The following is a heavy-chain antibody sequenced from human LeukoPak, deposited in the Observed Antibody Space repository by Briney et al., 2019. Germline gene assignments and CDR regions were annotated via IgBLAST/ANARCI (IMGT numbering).Heavy chain of an antibody. CDR2: VNRNGRT. CDR3: ARERRLEVASRKTVAFGM. CDR1: GGSFNEYH. J-gene: IGHJ3*02. V-gene: IGHV4-34*01. Sequence: ASETLSLTCAVYGGSFNEYHWSCIRQPPGKRLEWIGEVNRNGRTHYHPSLESRVTISVDVSKNQFSLKMSSVTAADTAVYYCARERRLEVASRKTVAFGMWGQGTMVTVSS. D-gene: IGHD6-19*01.